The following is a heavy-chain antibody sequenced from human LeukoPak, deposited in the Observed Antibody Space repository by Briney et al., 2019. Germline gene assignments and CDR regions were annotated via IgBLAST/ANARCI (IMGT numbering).Heavy chain of an antibody. V-gene: IGHV3-23*01. Sequence: PGGSLRLSCAASGFTFSSYSINWVRQAPGKGLEWVSAISGSGGSTYYADSVKGRFTISRDNSKNTLYLQMNSLRAEDTAVYYCGKDSAPRSGPDYWGQGTLVTVSS. CDR2: ISGSGGST. CDR3: GKDSAPRSGPDY. CDR1: GFTFSSYS. J-gene: IGHJ4*02. D-gene: IGHD6-19*01.